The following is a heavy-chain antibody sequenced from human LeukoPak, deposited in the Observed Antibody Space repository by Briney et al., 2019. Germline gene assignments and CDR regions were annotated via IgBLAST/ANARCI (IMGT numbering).Heavy chain of an antibody. CDR2: IYSDGST. CDR1: GFTVSSSY. V-gene: IGHV3-66*01. Sequence: GGSLRLSCAVSGFTVSSSYMSWVRQAPEGKGLEWVSVIYSDGSTYYADSVKGRFTISRDNSKNMLYLQMNSLRAEDTGLYYCTRETGATDSWGQGALVTVSP. CDR3: TRETGATDS. D-gene: IGHD1-26*01. J-gene: IGHJ4*02.